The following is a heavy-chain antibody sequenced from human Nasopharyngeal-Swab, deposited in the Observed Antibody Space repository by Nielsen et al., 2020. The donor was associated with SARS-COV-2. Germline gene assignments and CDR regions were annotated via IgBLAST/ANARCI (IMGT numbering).Heavy chain of an antibody. CDR1: GFSLSTSGVG. CDR2: IYWDDDK. Sequence: SGPTLVKPTQTLTLTCTFSGFSLSTSGVGVGWIRQPPGKALECLALIYWDDDKRYSPSLKSRLTITKDTSKNQVVLTMTNMDPVDTATYYCAHNQHWGGYEQQWLVPADWFDPWGQGTLVTVSS. J-gene: IGHJ5*02. CDR3: AHNQHWGGYEQQWLVPADWFDP. D-gene: IGHD6-19*01. V-gene: IGHV2-5*02.